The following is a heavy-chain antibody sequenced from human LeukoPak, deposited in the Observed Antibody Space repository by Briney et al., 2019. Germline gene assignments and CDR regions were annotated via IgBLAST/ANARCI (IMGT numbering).Heavy chain of an antibody. J-gene: IGHJ4*02. D-gene: IGHD3-22*01. CDR1: GGSFSGYY. Sequence: PSETLSLTCAVYGGSFSGYYWSWIRQPPGKGLEWIGEINHSGSTNYNPSLKSRVTISVDTSKNQFSLKLSSVTVADTAVYYCARRNSSGYYRVLDYWGQGTLVTVSS. CDR2: INHSGST. V-gene: IGHV4-34*01. CDR3: ARRNSSGYYRVLDY.